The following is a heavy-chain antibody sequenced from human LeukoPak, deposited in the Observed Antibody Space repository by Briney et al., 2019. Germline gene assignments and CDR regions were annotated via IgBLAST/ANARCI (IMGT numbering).Heavy chain of an antibody. D-gene: IGHD6-13*01. Sequence: ASVKVSCKASGYPFTSYGISWVPQAPGQGLEWMGWISAYNGYTNYAHKLQGKVTMTTDTATITAYMELRSLRSDHTAVYYCARGYSSWYVSFGDYWGQGTLVTVSS. J-gene: IGHJ4*02. CDR2: ISAYNGYT. V-gene: IGHV1-18*01. CDR1: GYPFTSYG. CDR3: ARGYSSWYVSFGDY.